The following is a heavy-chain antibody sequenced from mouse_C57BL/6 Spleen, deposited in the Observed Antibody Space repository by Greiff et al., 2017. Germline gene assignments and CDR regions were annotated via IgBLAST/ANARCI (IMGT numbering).Heavy chain of an antibody. CDR1: GYTFTSYW. CDR3: ARTNYYGRSYGYAMDY. V-gene: IGHV1-69*01. Sequence: QVQLQQPGAELVMPGASVKLSCKASGYTFTSYWMHWVKQRPGQGLEWIGEIDPSDSYTNYNQKFKGKSTLTVDKSSSTAYMQLSSLTSEDSAVYDWARTNYYGRSYGYAMDYWGQGTSVTVSS. CDR2: IDPSDSYT. J-gene: IGHJ4*01. D-gene: IGHD1-1*01.